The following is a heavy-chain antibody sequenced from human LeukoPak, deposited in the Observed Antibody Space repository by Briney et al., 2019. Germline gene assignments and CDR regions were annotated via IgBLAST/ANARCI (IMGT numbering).Heavy chain of an antibody. J-gene: IGHJ4*02. V-gene: IGHV3-48*03. CDR3: ARKEGSGYYPPFDY. Sequence: GGSLRLSCAASGFTFSSYEMNWVRQAPGKGLEWVSYISSSGSTIYYADSVKGRFTISRDNAKNSLYLQMNSLRAEDTAVYYCARKEGSGYYPPFDYWGQGTLVTVYS. CDR2: ISSSGSTI. D-gene: IGHD3-22*01. CDR1: GFTFSSYE.